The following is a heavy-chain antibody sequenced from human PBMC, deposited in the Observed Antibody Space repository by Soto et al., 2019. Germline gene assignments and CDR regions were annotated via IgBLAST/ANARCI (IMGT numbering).Heavy chain of an antibody. CDR3: ARAPPGIAVAGTSDY. Sequence: GASVKVSCKASGYTFTSYGISWVRQAPGQGLEWMGWISAYNGNTNYAQKLQGRVTMTTDTSTSTAYMELRSLRSDDTAVYYCARAPPGIAVAGTSDYWGQGTLVTVSS. CDR2: ISAYNGNT. V-gene: IGHV1-18*01. D-gene: IGHD6-19*01. CDR1: GYTFTSYG. J-gene: IGHJ4*02.